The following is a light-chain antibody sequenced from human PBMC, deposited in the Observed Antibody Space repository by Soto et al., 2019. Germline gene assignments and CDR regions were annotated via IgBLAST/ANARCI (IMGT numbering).Light chain of an antibody. CDR3: CSYAGTFYV. V-gene: IGLV2-11*01. CDR1: SSDVGGYNY. J-gene: IGLJ1*01. CDR2: DVS. Sequence: QSALTQPRSVSGSPGQSVTISCTGTSSDVGGYNYVSWYQQHPGKAPKLMIYDVSKRPSGVPDRFSVSKSGNTASLTISGLQAEDEADYYCCSYAGTFYVFGTETKLTVL.